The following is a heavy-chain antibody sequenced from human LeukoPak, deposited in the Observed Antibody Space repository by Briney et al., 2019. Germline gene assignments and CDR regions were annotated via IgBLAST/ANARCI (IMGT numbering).Heavy chain of an antibody. V-gene: IGHV3-48*04. Sequence: GGSLRLSCAASGFTFSSYSMNWVRQAPGKGLEWVSYISSSSSTIYYADSVKGRFTISRDNAKNSLYLQMNSLRAEDTAVYYCARDSRDIVVVPAAMDGYYYYYMDVWGKGTTVTVSS. CDR1: GFTFSSYS. CDR2: ISSSSSTI. D-gene: IGHD2-2*01. CDR3: ARDSRDIVVVPAAMDGYYYYYMDV. J-gene: IGHJ6*03.